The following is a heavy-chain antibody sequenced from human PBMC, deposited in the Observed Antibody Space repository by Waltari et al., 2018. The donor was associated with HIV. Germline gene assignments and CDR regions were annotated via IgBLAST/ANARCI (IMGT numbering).Heavy chain of an antibody. CDR2: IRSKTNSYAT. CDR1: GFTFSGSA. D-gene: IGHD6-19*01. V-gene: IGHV3-73*02. CDR3: IRGSVAGYYYGLDV. J-gene: IGHJ6*02. Sequence: EVQLVESGGGLVQPGGSLKLSCAASGFTFSGSAMNWVRQASGKGLEWVGRIRSKTNSYATAYAASVMGRFTISRDDSKNTAYLQMNSLKTEDTAVYYCIRGSVAGYYYGLDVWGQWTTVTVSS.